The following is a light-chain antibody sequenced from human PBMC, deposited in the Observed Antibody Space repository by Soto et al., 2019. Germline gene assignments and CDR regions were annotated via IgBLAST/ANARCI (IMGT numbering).Light chain of an antibody. Sequence: DIQMTQSPSYLSASVGDRVTITCRASQRISTYLNWYQQKPGQAPKLLIYVASLLQSGVPSSFSGSGSGTDFTLTISGLQPEDLATYYGQQSYDTVAITFGQGTRLEIK. CDR1: QRISTY. V-gene: IGKV1-39*01. J-gene: IGKJ5*01. CDR2: VAS. CDR3: QQSYDTVAIT.